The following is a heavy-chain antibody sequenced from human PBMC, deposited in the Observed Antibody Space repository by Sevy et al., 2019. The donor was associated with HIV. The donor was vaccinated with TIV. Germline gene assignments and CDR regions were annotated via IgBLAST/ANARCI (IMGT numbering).Heavy chain of an antibody. CDR1: GFTFNNYA. D-gene: IGHD2-15*01. CDR3: AKALSWLLPFDY. CDR2: ISGSGDSI. V-gene: IGHV3-23*01. Sequence: GGSLRLSCVASGFTFNNYALTWVRQAPGKGLESVSTISGSGDSIYYADSVKGRFTVSRDDSKNTLYLQMNSLRAEDTAVYDCAKALSWLLPFDYWGRGTLVTVSS. J-gene: IGHJ4*02.